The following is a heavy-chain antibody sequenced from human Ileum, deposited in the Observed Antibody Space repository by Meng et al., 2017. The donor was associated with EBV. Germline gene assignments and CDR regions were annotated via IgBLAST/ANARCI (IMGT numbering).Heavy chain of an antibody. V-gene: IGHV4-4*02. Sequence: VPPQASGPVLVKSAETLSLTFAGSGCSSSRSDWWSWVRQPPGKGLELIGETSHSGSTNYSPSLKSRVTISLDKSKNQLSLKLNSVTAADTAVYYCASSDYYRSDYWGQGTLVTVSS. CDR3: ASSDYYRSDY. J-gene: IGHJ4*02. D-gene: IGHD3-22*01. CDR2: TSHSGST. CDR1: GCSSSRSDW.